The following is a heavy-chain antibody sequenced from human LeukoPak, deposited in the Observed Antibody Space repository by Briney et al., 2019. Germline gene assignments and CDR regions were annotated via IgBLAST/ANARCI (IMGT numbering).Heavy chain of an antibody. CDR1: GFTFSSYA. CDR3: AKKVPANWGSYFDY. D-gene: IGHD7-27*01. J-gene: IGHJ4*02. CDR2: ISGSGDST. V-gene: IGHV3-23*01. Sequence: PGGSLRLSCAASGFTFSSYAMSWVRQAPGKGLEWVSAISGSGDSTYSTDSVKGRFTISRDSSKNTLYLQMNSLRAEDTAVYYCAKKVPANWGSYFDYWGQGTLVTVSS.